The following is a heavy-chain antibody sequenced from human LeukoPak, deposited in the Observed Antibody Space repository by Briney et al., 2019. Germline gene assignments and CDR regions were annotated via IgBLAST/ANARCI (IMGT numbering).Heavy chain of an antibody. Sequence: GGSLRLSCAASGFTFDDYAMHWVRQAPGKGLEWVSGISWNSGSIVYADSVKGRFTISRDNAKNSLYLQMNSLRAEDTALYYCAKDTTSGSGSYFDYFDYWGQGTLVTVSS. CDR1: GFTFDDYA. V-gene: IGHV3-9*01. D-gene: IGHD3-10*01. J-gene: IGHJ4*02. CDR3: AKDTTSGSGSYFDYFDY. CDR2: ISWNSGSI.